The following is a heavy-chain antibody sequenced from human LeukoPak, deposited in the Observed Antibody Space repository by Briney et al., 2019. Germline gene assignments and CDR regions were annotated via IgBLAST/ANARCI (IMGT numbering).Heavy chain of an antibody. V-gene: IGHV1-2*02. J-gene: IGHJ6*02. CDR3: ARGGLRRYYYYYYGMDV. Sequence: ASVKVSCKASGYTFTGYYMHWVRHAPGQGLEWMGWINPNSGGTNYAQKFQGRVTMTRDTSTSTAYMELRSLRSDDTAVYYCARGGLRRYYYYYYGMDVWGQGTTVTVSS. CDR1: GYTFTGYY. D-gene: IGHD4-17*01. CDR2: INPNSGGT.